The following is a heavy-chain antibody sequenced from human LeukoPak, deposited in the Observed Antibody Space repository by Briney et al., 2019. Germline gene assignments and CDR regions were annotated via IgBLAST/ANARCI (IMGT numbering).Heavy chain of an antibody. CDR3: ARVEGSSRGAGCYPFSFDD. V-gene: IGHV3-7*05. J-gene: IGHJ4*02. Sequence: GGSLRLSCATSGFTFGSHYMSWVRQAPGKGPEWVANIKRDGSEKYYLDSVKGRFTISRDNAKNSLYLQMNSLRAEDTAVYYCARVEGSSRGAGCYPFSFDDWGQGNLVTVSS. CDR1: GFTFGSHY. D-gene: IGHD2-15*01. CDR2: IKRDGSEK.